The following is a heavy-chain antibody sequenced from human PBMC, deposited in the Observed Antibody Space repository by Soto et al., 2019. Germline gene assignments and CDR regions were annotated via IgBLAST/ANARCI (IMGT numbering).Heavy chain of an antibody. Sequence: PSETLSLTCTVSGGSISSGGYYWSWIRQHPGKGLEWIGYIYYSGSTYYNPSLKSRVTISVDTSKNQFSLKLSSVTAADTAVYYCERHYDFWSAPGWFDPWGQGTLVTVYS. J-gene: IGHJ5*02. CDR1: GGSISSGGYY. CDR2: IYYSGST. D-gene: IGHD3-3*01. V-gene: IGHV4-31*03. CDR3: ERHYDFWSAPGWFDP.